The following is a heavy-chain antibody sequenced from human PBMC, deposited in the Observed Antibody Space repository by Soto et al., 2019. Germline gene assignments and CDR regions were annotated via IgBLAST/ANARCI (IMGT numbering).Heavy chain of an antibody. V-gene: IGHV3-66*01. D-gene: IGHD3-3*01. J-gene: IGHJ4*02. CDR2: ISSGGST. CDR1: GFTVSNLY. CDR3: ARDTLGGASDFLR. Sequence: EVQLVESGGGLVQPGGSLRLSCAASGFTVSNLYMTWVRQAPGKGLQWVAVISSGGSTYYADSVKGRFTISRDNSKNTLYLEMNSLRAEDTAVYYCARDTLGGASDFLRGGQGTLVTVSS.